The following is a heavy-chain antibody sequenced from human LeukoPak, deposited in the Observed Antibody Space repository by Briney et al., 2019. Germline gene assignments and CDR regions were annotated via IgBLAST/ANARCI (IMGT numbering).Heavy chain of an antibody. D-gene: IGHD3-22*01. Sequence: GSSVKVSCKASGGTFSSYAISWVRQAPGQGLEWMGGIIPIFGTANYAQKFQGRVTITADESTSTAYMELGSLRSEDTAVYYCARDAPYYDSSDYWGQGTLVTVSS. J-gene: IGHJ4*02. V-gene: IGHV1-69*01. CDR1: GGTFSSYA. CDR3: ARDAPYYDSSDY. CDR2: IIPIFGTA.